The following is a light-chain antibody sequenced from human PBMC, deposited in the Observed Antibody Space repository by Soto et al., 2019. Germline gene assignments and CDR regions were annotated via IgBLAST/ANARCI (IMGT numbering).Light chain of an antibody. CDR1: QTISSW. CDR3: QQRSNWRALT. Sequence: DIQMTQSPSTLSGSVADRVTITCRASQTISSWLAWYQQKPGKAPKLLIYKASTLKSGVPSRFSGSGSGTEFTLTISSLQPDDFAVYYCQQRSNWRALTFGGGTKVDIK. V-gene: IGKV1-5*03. J-gene: IGKJ4*01. CDR2: KAS.